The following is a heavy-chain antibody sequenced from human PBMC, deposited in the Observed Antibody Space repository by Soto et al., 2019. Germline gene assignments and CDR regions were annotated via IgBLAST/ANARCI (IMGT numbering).Heavy chain of an antibody. Sequence: ASVKVSCKASGYTFTSYDINWVRQATGQGLEWMGWMNPNSGNTGYAQKFQGRVTMTRNTSISTAYMELSSLRSEDTAVYYCVCVTSTRALINGQYYYMSGWGQETSVTVSS. J-gene: IGHJ6*03. CDR3: VCVTSTRALINGQYYYMSG. V-gene: IGHV1-8*01. CDR2: MNPNSGNT. D-gene: IGHD4-4*01. CDR1: GYTFTSYD.